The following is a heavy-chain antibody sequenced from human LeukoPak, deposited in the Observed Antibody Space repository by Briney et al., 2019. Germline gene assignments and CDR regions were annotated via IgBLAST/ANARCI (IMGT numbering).Heavy chain of an antibody. CDR1: GGSISSYY. CDR2: IYYSGST. J-gene: IGHJ6*02. Sequence: SETLSLTCTVSGGSISSYYWSWIRQPPGKGLEWIGYIYYSGSTNYNPSLKSRVTISVDTSKNQFSLKLGSVTAADTAVYYCARHDYYYYGMDVWGQGTTVTVSS. CDR3: ARHDYYYYGMDV. V-gene: IGHV4-59*08.